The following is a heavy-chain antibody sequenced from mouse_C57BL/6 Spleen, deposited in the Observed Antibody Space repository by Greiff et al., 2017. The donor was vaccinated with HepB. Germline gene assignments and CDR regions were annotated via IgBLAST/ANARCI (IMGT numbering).Heavy chain of an antibody. J-gene: IGHJ3*01. D-gene: IGHD1-1*02. Sequence: VMLVESGAELVRPGTSVKVSCKASGYAFTNYLIEWVKQRPGQGLEWIGVINPGSGGTNYNEKFKGKATLTADKSSSTAYMQLSSLTSEDSAVYFCARRWAYWGQGTLVTVSA. CDR2: INPGSGGT. CDR3: ARRWAY. V-gene: IGHV1-54*01. CDR1: GYAFTNYL.